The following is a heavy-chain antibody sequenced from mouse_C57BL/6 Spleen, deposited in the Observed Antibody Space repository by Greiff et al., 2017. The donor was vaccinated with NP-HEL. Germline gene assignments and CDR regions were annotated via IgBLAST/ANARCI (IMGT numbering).Heavy chain of an antibody. V-gene: IGHV3-6*01. J-gene: IGHJ2*01. CDR3: ARDDGYYQGVL. D-gene: IGHD2-3*01. Sequence: EVKLQESGPGLVKPSQSLSLTCSVTGYSITSGYYWNWIRQFPGNKLEWMGYISYDGSNNYNPSLKNRISITRDTSKNQFFLKLNSVTTEDTATYYCARDDGYYQGVLWGQGTTLTVSS. CDR2: ISYDGSN. CDR1: GYSITSGYY.